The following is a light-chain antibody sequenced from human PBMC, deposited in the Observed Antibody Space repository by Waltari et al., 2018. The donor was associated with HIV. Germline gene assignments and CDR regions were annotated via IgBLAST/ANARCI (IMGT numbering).Light chain of an antibody. CDR1: RSNIGAGYD. CDR3: QSYDSDLSGSLV. J-gene: IGLJ2*01. Sequence: QSVLTQPPSVSGAPGQRVTISCTGSRSNIGAGYDVPWYQQLPGTAPKLLIYGNTNRPSGVPDRFSGSKSGTSASLAITGLQAEDEADYYCQSYDSDLSGSLVFGGGTKLTVL. V-gene: IGLV1-40*01. CDR2: GNT.